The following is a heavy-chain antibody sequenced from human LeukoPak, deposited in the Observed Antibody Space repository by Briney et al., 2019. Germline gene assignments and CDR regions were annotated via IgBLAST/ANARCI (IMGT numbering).Heavy chain of an antibody. D-gene: IGHD2-2*01. J-gene: IGHJ4*02. Sequence: GGSLRLSCAASGFTFSGSAMHWVRQASGKGLEWVGRIRSKANNYATEYAASVKGRFTISRDDSKNTACLQMNSLKTEDTAVYYCTSRGPVVPATLGRDYWGQGTLVTVSS. CDR1: GFTFSGSA. V-gene: IGHV3-73*01. CDR3: TSRGPVVPATLGRDY. CDR2: IRSKANNYAT.